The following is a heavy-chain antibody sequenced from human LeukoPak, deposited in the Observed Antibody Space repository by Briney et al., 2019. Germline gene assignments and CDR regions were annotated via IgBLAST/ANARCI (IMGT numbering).Heavy chain of an antibody. CDR2: ISSSSSYI. D-gene: IGHD3-22*01. CDR3: ARDPPNYDSSGYSFDY. V-gene: IGHV3-21*01. CDR1: GFTFSSYS. J-gene: IGHJ4*02. Sequence: GGSLRLSCAASGFTFSSYSMNWVRQAPGKGLEWVSSISSSSSYIYYADSVKGRFTISRDNAKNSLYLQMNSLRAEDTAVYYCARDPPNYDSSGYSFDYWGQGTLVTVSS.